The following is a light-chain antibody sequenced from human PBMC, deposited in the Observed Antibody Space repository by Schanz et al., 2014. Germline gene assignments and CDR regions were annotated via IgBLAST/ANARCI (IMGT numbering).Light chain of an antibody. Sequence: QSALTQPASMSGSPGQSLTISCTGSSSDIGGYNYVSWYQQHPGKAPKLMIYDVSNRPSGVSNRFSGSKSGNTASLTISGLQAEDEADYYCSSYTSSTLGVFGGGTKLTVL. CDR1: SSDIGGYNY. CDR2: DVS. CDR3: SSYTSSTLGV. J-gene: IGLJ3*02. V-gene: IGLV2-14*03.